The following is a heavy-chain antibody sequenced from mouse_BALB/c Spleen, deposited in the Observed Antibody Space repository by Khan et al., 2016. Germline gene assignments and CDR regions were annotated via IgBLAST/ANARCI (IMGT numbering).Heavy chain of an antibody. D-gene: IGHD1-1*01. CDR3: ASQYGSSYVGFAY. J-gene: IGHJ3*01. CDR2: INPGSGGT. CDR1: GYAFTNCL. V-gene: IGHV1-54*01. Sequence: VQLQESGTELVRPGTSVKVSCKASGYAFTNCLIEWVKQRPGQGLEWIGVINPGSGGTNYNERFKGKATLTADNSSSTAYMQLSSLKSDDSAVYFCASQYGSSYVGFAYWGQGTLVTVSA.